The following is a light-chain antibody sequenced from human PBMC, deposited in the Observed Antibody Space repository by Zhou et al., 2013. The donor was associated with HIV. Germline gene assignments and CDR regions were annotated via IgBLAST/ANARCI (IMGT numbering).Light chain of an antibody. CDR1: QSVSSN. Sequence: EIVMTQSPATLSVSPGERATLSCRASQSVSSNLAWYQQKPGQAPRLLIYGASTRATGIPARFSGSGSGTEFTLTISRLEPEDFAVYYCQQYGSSPWTFGQETKVEIK. J-gene: IGKJ1*01. CDR3: QQYGSSPWT. V-gene: IGKV3-15*01. CDR2: GAS.